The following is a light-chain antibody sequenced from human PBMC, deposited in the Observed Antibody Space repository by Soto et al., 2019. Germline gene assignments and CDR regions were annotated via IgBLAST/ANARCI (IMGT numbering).Light chain of an antibody. J-gene: IGLJ1*01. V-gene: IGLV2-8*01. Sequence: QSVLTQRPSASGPPGQSGTICCSGTRSDVGAYNYVSWYHKLPAKAPKLMIYDVSNMHSGVPDGFSGSKSGRKASVTVSGLQAEDAADHYCSSYAGTYHLAFFGTATKATVL. CDR3: SSYAGTYHLAF. CDR2: DVS. CDR1: RSDVGAYNY.